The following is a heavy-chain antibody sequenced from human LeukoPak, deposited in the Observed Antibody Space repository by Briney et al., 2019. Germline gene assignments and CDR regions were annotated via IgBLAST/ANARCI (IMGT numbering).Heavy chain of an antibody. CDR3: ARDRFNGMDV. CDR1: GFIVSTNY. Sequence: GGSHRLSCAASGFIVSTNYMTWVRQAPRKGLEWVSIIYSDGSTYYADSVKGRFTISIDNSKNTLYLQMNSLGAEDTAVYYCARDRFNGMDVWGQGTTVTVSS. V-gene: IGHV3-66*01. J-gene: IGHJ6*02. CDR2: IYSDGST. D-gene: IGHD3-3*01.